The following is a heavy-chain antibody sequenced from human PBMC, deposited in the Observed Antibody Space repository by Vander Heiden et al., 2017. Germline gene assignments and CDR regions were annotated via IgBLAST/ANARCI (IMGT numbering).Heavy chain of an antibody. J-gene: IGHJ6*02. D-gene: IGHD6-19*01. CDR2: IWYDGSNK. CDR1: GFTFSSHG. Sequence: QVQLVESGGGVVQPGRSLRLSCAASGFTFSSHGMHWVRQAPGKGLEWVAVIWYDGSNKYYADSVKGRFTISRDNSKNTLYLQMNSLRAEDTAVYYCARSTNGGWSHYYYYGMDVWGQGTTVTVSS. V-gene: IGHV3-33*01. CDR3: ARSTNGGWSHYYYYGMDV.